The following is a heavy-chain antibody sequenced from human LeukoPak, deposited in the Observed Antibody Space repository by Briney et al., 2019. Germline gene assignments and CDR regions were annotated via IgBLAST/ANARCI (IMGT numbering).Heavy chain of an antibody. CDR2: ISTYNGNT. J-gene: IGHJ4*02. D-gene: IGHD3-10*01. V-gene: IGHV1-18*01. CDR3: ARSMVRAVTQVASDY. Sequence: SVKVSCKASGYTYSDYGISWVRQAPGQGLEWMGWISTYNGNTIYAEKLQGRVTMTTDTSTSTAYMELRSLRSDDTAVYYCARSMVRAVTQVASDYWGQGTLVTVSS. CDR1: GYTYSDYG.